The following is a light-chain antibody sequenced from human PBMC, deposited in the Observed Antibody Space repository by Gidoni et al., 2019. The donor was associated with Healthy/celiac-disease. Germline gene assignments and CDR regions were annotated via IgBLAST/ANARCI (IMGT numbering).Light chain of an antibody. Sequence: QAGLTQPPSVSKDLRPTATLTCSGNSNNVGNQGAAWLQQHQGHPPKLLSYRNNNRPSGISERFSASRSGNTASLTITGLQPDDEADYYCSAWDRSLSAWVFGGGTKLTVL. CDR1: SNNVGNQG. CDR2: RNN. CDR3: SAWDRSLSAWV. J-gene: IGLJ3*02. V-gene: IGLV10-54*01.